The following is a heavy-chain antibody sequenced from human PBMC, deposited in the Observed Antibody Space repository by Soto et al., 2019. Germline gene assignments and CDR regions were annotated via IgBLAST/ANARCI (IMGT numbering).Heavy chain of an antibody. Sequence: EVQLLESGGGLVQPGGSLRLSCAASGFTFSSYAMSWARQAPGKGLEWVSAISGSGGSTYYADSVKGRFTISRDNSKNTLYLQMNSLRAEDTAVYYCAKGGSYSFYYYYMDVWGKGTTVTVSS. CDR3: AKGGSYSFYYYYMDV. CDR2: ISGSGGST. V-gene: IGHV3-23*01. D-gene: IGHD5-18*01. CDR1: GFTFSSYA. J-gene: IGHJ6*03.